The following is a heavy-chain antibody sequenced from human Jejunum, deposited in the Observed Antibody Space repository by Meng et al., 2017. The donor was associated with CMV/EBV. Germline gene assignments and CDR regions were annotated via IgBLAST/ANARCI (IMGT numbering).Heavy chain of an antibody. J-gene: IGHJ4*02. V-gene: IGHV4-59*11. Sequence: SGDSIRSHYWSWIRQPPGKGLEWMGYVYYSGSATYSPSLQSRVTISVDMSKNQVSLNLRAVTAADTAMYFCARGLGHASNNSHDYWGQGTLVTVSS. CDR1: GDSIRSHY. CDR3: ARGLGHASNNSHDY. D-gene: IGHD1-1*01. CDR2: VYYSGSA.